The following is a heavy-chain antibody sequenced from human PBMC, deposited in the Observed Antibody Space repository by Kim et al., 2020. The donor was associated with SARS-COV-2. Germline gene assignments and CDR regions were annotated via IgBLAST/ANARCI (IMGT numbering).Heavy chain of an antibody. D-gene: IGHD3-22*01. Sequence: SVKVSCKASGGTFSSYAISWVRQAPGQGLEWMGRIIPIFGIANYAQKFLGRVTITADKSTSTAYMELSSLRSEDTAVYYCLLRGDSSGYLEPYFDYWGQGTLVTVSS. V-gene: IGHV1-69*04. CDR1: GGTFSSYA. CDR3: LLRGDSSGYLEPYFDY. J-gene: IGHJ4*02. CDR2: IIPIFGIA.